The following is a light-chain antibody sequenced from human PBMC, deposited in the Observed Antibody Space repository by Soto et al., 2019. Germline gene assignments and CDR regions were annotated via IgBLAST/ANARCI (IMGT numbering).Light chain of an antibody. J-gene: IGKJ1*01. CDR3: QHYYTSYTT. Sequence: EIVLTQSPATRSLSPGEXAXLXXRASQSVSSYLAWYQQKPGQAPRLLIYDASNRATGIPDRFSGSGSGTDFTLTISRLEPEDFAVYYCQHYYTSYTTFGQGTKVDIK. CDR2: DAS. CDR1: QSVSSY. V-gene: IGKV3-11*01.